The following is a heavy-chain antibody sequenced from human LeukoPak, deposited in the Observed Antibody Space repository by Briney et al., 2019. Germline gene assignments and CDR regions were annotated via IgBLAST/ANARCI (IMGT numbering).Heavy chain of an antibody. CDR1: GFTFSSYA. D-gene: IGHD2-2*01. J-gene: IGHJ4*02. V-gene: IGHV3-23*01. Sequence: PGRSLRLSCAASGFTFSSYAMSWVRQAPGKGLEWVSGISGSGGSTYYADSLKGRFTISRDNSKNTLYLQMNSLRAEDTAVYYCANGPDCSSTSCYWSYFDYWGQGTLVTVSS. CDR3: ANGPDCSSTSCYWSYFDY. CDR2: ISGSGGST.